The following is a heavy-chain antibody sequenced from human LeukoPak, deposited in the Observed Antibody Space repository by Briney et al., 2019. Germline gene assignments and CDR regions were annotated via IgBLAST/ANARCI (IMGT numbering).Heavy chain of an antibody. D-gene: IGHD3-16*01. V-gene: IGHV4-31*03. CDR2: IWNSGST. J-gene: IGHJ6*03. Sequence: PSETLSLTCSVSGDSISSRTYYWTWIRQHPEKGLEWIGYIWNSGSTNYNPALKSRVSISVDTSKNQFSLKLTSVTAADTAIYYCARGTFYYYYYMDVWGKGTTVTVSS. CDR3: ARGTFYYYYYMDV. CDR1: GDSISSRTYY.